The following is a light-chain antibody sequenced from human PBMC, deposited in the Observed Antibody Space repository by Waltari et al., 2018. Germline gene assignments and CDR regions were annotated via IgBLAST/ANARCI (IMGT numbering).Light chain of an antibody. CDR3: SSYAGSNNFV. J-gene: IGLJ1*01. Sequence: QSALTQPPSASGSPGQSVPISCTGPSSDVGNYAYFSWYQQHPGKAPKLIIYEVIERPSGVPDRFSGSKSGNTASLTVSGLQAEDEADYYCSSYAGSNNFVFGTGTKVTVL. V-gene: IGLV2-8*01. CDR2: EVI. CDR1: SSDVGNYAY.